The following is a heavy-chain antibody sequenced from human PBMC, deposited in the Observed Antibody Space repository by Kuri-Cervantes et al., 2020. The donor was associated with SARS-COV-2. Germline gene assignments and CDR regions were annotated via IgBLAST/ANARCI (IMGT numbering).Heavy chain of an antibody. V-gene: IGHV4-38-2*01. J-gene: IGHJ5*02. D-gene: IGHD3-22*01. Sequence: GSLRLSCAVSGYSISGGYYWGWIRQPPGKGLEWIGSIYHSGSTCYNPSLKSRVTISVDTSKNQFSLKLSSVTAADTAVYYCARTTKDSSGYYSPVLEWPKLPQASLAFDPWGQGTLVTVSS. CDR2: IYHSGST. CDR3: ARTTKDSSGYYSPVLEWPKLPQASLAFDP. CDR1: GYSISGGYY.